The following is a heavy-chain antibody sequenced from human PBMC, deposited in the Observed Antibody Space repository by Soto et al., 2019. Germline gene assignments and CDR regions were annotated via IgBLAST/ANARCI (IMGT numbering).Heavy chain of an antibody. CDR3: ARLGIAAAGSGLDV. J-gene: IGHJ6*02. CDR1: GGSISSSSYY. V-gene: IGHV4-39*01. CDR2: IYYSGST. Sequence: ASETLSLTCTVSGGSISSSSYYWGWIRQPPGKGLEWIGSIYYSGSTYYNPSLKSRVTISVDTSKNQFSLKLSSVTAADTAEYYCARLGIAAAGSGLDVWGQGTTVTVSS. D-gene: IGHD6-13*01.